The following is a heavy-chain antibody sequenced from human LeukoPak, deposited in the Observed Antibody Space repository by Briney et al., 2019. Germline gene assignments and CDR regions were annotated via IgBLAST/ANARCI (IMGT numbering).Heavy chain of an antibody. CDR2: SYSGGST. Sequence: GGSLRLSCVASAFSDKSNYMSWVRQAPGKGLEWVSVSYSGGSTYYEDSVKGRFTISRDNAKNSLYLQMNSLRAEDTAVYYCATKYSGYDHRGYWGQGTLVTVSS. J-gene: IGHJ4*02. CDR3: ATKYSGYDHRGY. D-gene: IGHD5-12*01. CDR1: AFSDKSNY. V-gene: IGHV3-53*01.